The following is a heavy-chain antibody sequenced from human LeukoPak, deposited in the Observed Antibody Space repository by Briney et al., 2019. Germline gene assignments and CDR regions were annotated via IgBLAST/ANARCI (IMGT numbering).Heavy chain of an antibody. V-gene: IGHV3-7*01. Sequence: GGSLRLSCAASGFTFSSYWMSWVRQAPGKGLEWVAIIKEHGSEKYYVDSVKGRFTISRDNAENSLYLQMNSLRAEDTAVYYCVRYYCRTTTCYVFEYWGQGTLVTVSS. D-gene: IGHD2-2*01. J-gene: IGHJ4*02. CDR2: IKEHGSEK. CDR3: VRYYCRTTTCYVFEY. CDR1: GFTFSSYW.